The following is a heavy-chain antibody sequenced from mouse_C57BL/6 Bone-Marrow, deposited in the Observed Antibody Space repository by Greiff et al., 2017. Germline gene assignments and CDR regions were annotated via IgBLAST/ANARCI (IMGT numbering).Heavy chain of an antibody. J-gene: IGHJ4*01. V-gene: IGHV1-39*01. CDR1: GYSFTDYN. CDR3: AKHYRSYAMDY. Sequence: VQLQQSGPELVKPGASVKLSCKASGYSFTDYNMNWVKQSNGKSLEWIGVINPNSGTTSYNQKFKGKATLTVDKSSSTAYMQLNRLTAEDAADYCCAKHYRSYAMDYWGQGTSVTVSS. D-gene: IGHD2-14*01. CDR2: INPNSGTT.